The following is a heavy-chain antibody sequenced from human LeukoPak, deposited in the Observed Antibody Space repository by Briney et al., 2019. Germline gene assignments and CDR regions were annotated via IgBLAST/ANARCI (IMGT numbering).Heavy chain of an antibody. V-gene: IGHV6-1*01. J-gene: IGHJ4*02. CDR1: GDSVSSKNGA. CDR2: TYYRSKWYH. CDR3: ARDFGSTGWHTFDY. Sequence: SQTLSLTCVVSGDSVSSKNGAWNWIRHSPSRGLEWLVRTYYRSKWYHDYAESMEGRMTISKDTSTNRYSLHMNSVTPDDTAVNYCARDFGSTGWHTFDYWGQGTLVTVSS. D-gene: IGHD6-19*01.